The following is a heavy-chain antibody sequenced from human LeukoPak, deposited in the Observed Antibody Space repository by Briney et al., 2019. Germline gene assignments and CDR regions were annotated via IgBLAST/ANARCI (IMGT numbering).Heavy chain of an antibody. V-gene: IGHV4-39*01. CDR2: IYYSGST. D-gene: IGHD3-22*01. J-gene: IGHJ4*02. Sequence: SETLSLTXTVSGGSIGSSSYYWGWIGQPPGKGLQWIGSIYYSGSTYYNPSLKSRVTISVDTSKNQFSLKLSSVTAADTAVYYCASQGRKNYDSSGYYYASWGQGTLVTVSS. CDR3: ASQGRKNYDSSGYYYAS. CDR1: GGSIGSSSYY.